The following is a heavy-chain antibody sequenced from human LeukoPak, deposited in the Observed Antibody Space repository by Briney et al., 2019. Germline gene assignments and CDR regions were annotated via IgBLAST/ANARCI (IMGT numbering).Heavy chain of an antibody. J-gene: IGHJ2*01. V-gene: IGHV6-1*01. CDR2: TYYRSKWYN. D-gene: IGHD3-10*01. CDR3: AGVVVRGVHWYFDL. Sequence: SQTLSLTCAISGDSVSSNSAAWNWIRQSPARGLEWLGRTYYRSKWYNDYAVSVKSRITINPDTSKNQFSLQLNSVTPEDAAVYYCAGVVVRGVHWYFDLWGRGTLVTVSS. CDR1: GDSVSSNSAA.